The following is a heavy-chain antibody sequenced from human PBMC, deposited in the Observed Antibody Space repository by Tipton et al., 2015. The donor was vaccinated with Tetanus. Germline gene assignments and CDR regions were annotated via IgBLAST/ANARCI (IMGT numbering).Heavy chain of an antibody. CDR2: INNSGST. CDR1: GGSFSAFY. Sequence: TLSLTCAVSGGSFSAFYWTWIRQPPGEGLEWIGDINNSGSTNYNPSLKSRVTISVDTSKNQFSLKLSSVTAADTAVYYCARHGGRLAYYYYGMDVWGQGTTVTVSS. CDR3: ARHGGRLAYYYYGMDV. V-gene: IGHV4-34*01. J-gene: IGHJ6*02. D-gene: IGHD3-16*01.